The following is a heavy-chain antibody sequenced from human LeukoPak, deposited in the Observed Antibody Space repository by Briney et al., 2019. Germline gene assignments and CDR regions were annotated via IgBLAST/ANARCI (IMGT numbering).Heavy chain of an antibody. D-gene: IGHD1-1*01. Sequence: GGSLRLSCAASGFTFSNAWMSWVRQAPGKGLEWISYISSSGSTIYYADSVKGRFTISRDNAKNSLYLQMNSLRAEDTAVYYCAREGIGRYYYYYYMDVWGKGTTVTISS. J-gene: IGHJ6*03. CDR2: ISSSGSTI. V-gene: IGHV3-11*04. CDR1: GFTFSNAW. CDR3: AREGIGRYYYYYYMDV.